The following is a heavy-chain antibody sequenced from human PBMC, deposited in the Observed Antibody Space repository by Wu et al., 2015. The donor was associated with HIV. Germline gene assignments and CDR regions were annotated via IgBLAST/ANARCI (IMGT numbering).Heavy chain of an antibody. J-gene: IGHJ4*02. CDR2: INHSAIA. CDR1: GGSFSGYH. Sequence: QVQLQQWGAGLLKPSETLSLTCAVNGGSFSGYHWSWIRQSPGKGLEWIGEINHSAIATYNSSLESRVTISLDTSKDHFSLKMNSVTAADTGVYYCATLVPTADLHAGAYFDHWGQGTQVSVSS. V-gene: IGHV4-34*01. D-gene: IGHD2-8*02. CDR3: ATLVPTADLHAGAYFDH.